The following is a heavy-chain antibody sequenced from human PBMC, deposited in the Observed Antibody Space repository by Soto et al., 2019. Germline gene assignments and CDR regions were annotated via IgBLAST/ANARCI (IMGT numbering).Heavy chain of an antibody. CDR2: IWYDGSNK. CDR3: ARDVGDYGVSLVYYYGMDV. D-gene: IGHD4-17*01. Sequence: QVQLVESGGGVVQPGRSLRLSCAASGFTFSSYGMHWVRQAPGKGLEWVAVIWYDGSNKYYADSVKGRFTISRDNSKNKLYLQMNSLRAEDTAVYYCARDVGDYGVSLVYYYGMDVWGQGTTVTVSS. J-gene: IGHJ6*02. V-gene: IGHV3-33*01. CDR1: GFTFSSYG.